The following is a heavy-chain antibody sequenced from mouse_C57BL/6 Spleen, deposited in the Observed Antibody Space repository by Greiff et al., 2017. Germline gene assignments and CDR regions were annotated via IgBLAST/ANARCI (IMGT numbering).Heavy chain of an antibody. Sequence: PGRGLEWIGRIDPNSGGTKYNEKFKSKATLTVDKPSSTAYMQRSSLTSEDSAVYYCARGGTGPYFDYWGQGTTLTVSS. CDR2: IDPNSGGT. J-gene: IGHJ2*01. V-gene: IGHV1-72*01. CDR3: ARGGTGPYFDY. D-gene: IGHD4-1*01.